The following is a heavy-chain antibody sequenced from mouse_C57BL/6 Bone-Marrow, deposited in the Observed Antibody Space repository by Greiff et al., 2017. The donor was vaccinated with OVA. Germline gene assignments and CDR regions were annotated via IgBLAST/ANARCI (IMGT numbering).Heavy chain of an antibody. D-gene: IGHD1-1*01. CDR1: GYTFTDYY. CDR2: IYPGSGNT. J-gene: IGHJ2*01. Sequence: VQLQESGAELVRPGASVKLSCKASGYTFTDYYINWVKQRPGQGLEWIARIYPGSGNTYYNEKFKGKATLTAEKSSSTAYMQLSSLTSEDSSFYFSARRYSLDYWGQGTTLTVSS. V-gene: IGHV1-76*01. CDR3: ARRYSLDY.